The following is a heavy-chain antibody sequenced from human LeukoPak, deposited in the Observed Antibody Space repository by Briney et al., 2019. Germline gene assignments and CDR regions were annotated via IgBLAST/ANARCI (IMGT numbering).Heavy chain of an antibody. CDR3: ARDFDDPTGHYYYLPDY. D-gene: IGHD3-22*01. CDR2: IRFDGTKK. V-gene: IGHV3-30*02. CDR1: GFNFRRNG. Sequence: GGSLRLSCAASGFNFRRNGMHWVRQAPGKGLEWLSFIRFDGTKKFYTQSVRGRFTISRDTSINVLYLQMNNLTAEDTAVYYCARDFDDPTGHYYYLPDYWGPGTLVTVSA. J-gene: IGHJ4*02.